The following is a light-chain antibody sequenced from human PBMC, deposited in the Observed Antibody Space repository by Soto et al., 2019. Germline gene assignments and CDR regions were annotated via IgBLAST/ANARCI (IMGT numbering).Light chain of an antibody. CDR2: EDN. V-gene: IGLV6-57*01. CDR3: QSYDSRNLTGV. CDR1: SGSIASNY. J-gene: IGLJ3*02. Sequence: NFMLTQPHSVSESPGKTVTISCTRSSGSIASNYVQWYQQRPGSSPTTVIYEDNQRPSGVPDRFSGSIDSSSNSASLTISGLRTEDSADYYCQSYDSRNLTGVFGGGTTLTV.